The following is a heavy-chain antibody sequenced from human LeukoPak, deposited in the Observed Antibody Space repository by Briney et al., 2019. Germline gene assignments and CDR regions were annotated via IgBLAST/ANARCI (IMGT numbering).Heavy chain of an antibody. Sequence: GGSRRLSCAASGFTFSNAWMSWVRQAPGKGLEWVGRIKSKTDGGTTDYAAPVKGRFTISRDDSKNTLYLQMNSLKTEDTAVYYCTTLYGSGSYSEADYWGQGALVTVSS. D-gene: IGHD3-10*01. J-gene: IGHJ4*02. CDR3: TTLYGSGSYSEADY. CDR2: IKSKTDGGTT. CDR1: GFTFSNAW. V-gene: IGHV3-15*01.